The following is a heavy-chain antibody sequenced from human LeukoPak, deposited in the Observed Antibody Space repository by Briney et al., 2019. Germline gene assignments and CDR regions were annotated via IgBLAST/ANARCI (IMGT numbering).Heavy chain of an antibody. CDR3: ARGPGSGWTIFDY. J-gene: IGHJ4*02. D-gene: IGHD6-19*01. Sequence: SVKVSCKASGGTFSSYAISWVRQAPGQGLEWMGRIIPILGIANYAQKFQGRVTITADKSTSTAYMELSSLRSEDTAVYYCARGPGSGWTIFDYWGQGTLVTVSS. CDR1: GGTFSSYA. V-gene: IGHV1-69*04. CDR2: IIPILGIA.